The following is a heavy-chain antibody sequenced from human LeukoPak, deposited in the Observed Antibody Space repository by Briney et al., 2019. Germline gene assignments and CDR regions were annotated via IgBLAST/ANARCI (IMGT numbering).Heavy chain of an antibody. CDR1: GFTLSTYW. J-gene: IGHJ4*02. V-gene: IGHV3-21*01. D-gene: IGHD6-19*01. CDR3: ARSGIAVAGHDY. Sequence: PGGSLRLSCEASGFTLSTYWMNWVRQAPGKGLEWVSSISSSSSYIYYADSVKGRFTISRDSAKNSLYLQMNSLRAEDTAVYYCARSGIAVAGHDYWGPGTLVTVSS. CDR2: ISSSSSYI.